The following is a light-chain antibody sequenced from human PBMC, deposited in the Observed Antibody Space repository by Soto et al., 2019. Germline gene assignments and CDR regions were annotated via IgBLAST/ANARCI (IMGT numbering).Light chain of an antibody. CDR3: AAWDDSLNGYV. V-gene: IGLV1-44*01. CDR1: IPNIGSNT. J-gene: IGLJ1*01. CDR2: SSN. Sequence: QSVLTQPPSASGTPGQRVTISCSGSIPNIGSNTVNWYQHLPGTAPKLLIYSSNQRPSGVPDRFSGSKSGTSASLAISGLQSADEADYYCAAWDDSLNGYVFGSGTKVTVL.